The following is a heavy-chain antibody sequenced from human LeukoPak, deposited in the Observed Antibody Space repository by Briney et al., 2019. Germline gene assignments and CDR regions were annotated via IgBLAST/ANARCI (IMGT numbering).Heavy chain of an antibody. Sequence: SGGSLRLSCAASGFTFSSYGMHWVRQAPGKGLEWVAFIRYDGSNKYYADSVKGRFTISRDNSKNTLYLQMNSLRAEDTAVYYCAKDFGMSSLNWGQGTLVTVSS. J-gene: IGHJ4*02. CDR1: GFTFSSYG. CDR2: IRYDGSNK. D-gene: IGHD3-16*01. V-gene: IGHV3-30*02. CDR3: AKDFGMSSLN.